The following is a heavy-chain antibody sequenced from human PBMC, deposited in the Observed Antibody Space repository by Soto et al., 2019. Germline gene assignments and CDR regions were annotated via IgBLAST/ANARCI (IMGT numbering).Heavy chain of an antibody. V-gene: IGHV3-23*01. Sequence: ETLSLTCTVSGGSISSSSYYWGWIRQPPGKGLEWVSAISGSGGSTYYADSVKGRFTISRDNSKNTLYLQMNSQRDEDIAVYYCARGLYYYDSSGYWGYWGQGTLVIVSS. CDR3: ARGLYYYDSSGYWGY. CDR2: ISGSGGST. CDR1: GGSISSSSYY. D-gene: IGHD3-22*01. J-gene: IGHJ4*02.